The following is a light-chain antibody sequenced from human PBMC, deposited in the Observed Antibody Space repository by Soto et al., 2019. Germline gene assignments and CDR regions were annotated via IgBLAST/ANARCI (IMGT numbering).Light chain of an antibody. Sequence: QSVLTQPPSVSAAPGLRDTISCSGNSSNIGDNFVSWYQQPPGTAPKLLIYDNHKRPSGIPDRFSGSKSGTSATLGITGLQTGDEADYYCATWDGSLSVVVFGGRTKVTVL. CDR3: ATWDGSLSVVV. V-gene: IGLV1-51*01. J-gene: IGLJ3*02. CDR2: DNH. CDR1: SSNIGDNF.